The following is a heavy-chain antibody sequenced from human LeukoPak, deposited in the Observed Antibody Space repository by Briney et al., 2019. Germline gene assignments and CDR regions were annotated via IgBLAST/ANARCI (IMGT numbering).Heavy chain of an antibody. CDR1: GFTFNSYA. CDR2: IKPDGSEK. V-gene: IGHV3-7*01. CDR3: ARAGHYYFDY. D-gene: IGHD2-21*02. J-gene: IGHJ4*02. Sequence: GGSLRLSCEASGFTFNSYAMHWVRQAPGKGLEWVANIKPDGSEKYYVDSVKGRFTISRDNAKNSLYLQMNSLRAEDTAVYYCARAGHYYFDYWGQGTLVTVSS.